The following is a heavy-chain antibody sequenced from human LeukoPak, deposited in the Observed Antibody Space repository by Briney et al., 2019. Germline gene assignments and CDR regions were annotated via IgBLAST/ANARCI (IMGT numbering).Heavy chain of an antibody. Sequence: PGGSLRLSCAASGFTFSNYGMHWVRQAPGKGLEWVAVISYDGSNKYYADSVKGRFTISRDNVKNSLFLQMNSLRAEDTALYYCARDRGGSYMYLQHWGQGTLVTVSS. CDR2: ISYDGSNK. V-gene: IGHV3-30*03. D-gene: IGHD1-26*01. CDR1: GFTFSNYG. CDR3: ARDRGGSYMYLQH. J-gene: IGHJ1*01.